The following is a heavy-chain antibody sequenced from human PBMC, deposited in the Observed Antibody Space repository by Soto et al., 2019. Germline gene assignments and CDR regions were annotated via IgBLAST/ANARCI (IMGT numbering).Heavy chain of an antibody. CDR2: INAGDGNT. D-gene: IGHD3-9*01. Sequence: ASVKVSCKTSGFLFTTYAIHWVRQAPGQRLEWMGWINAGDGNTEYSQKFRGRVTITIDTPASTAYLDFRSLRSEDTAMYYCARAPYHDVMTGYEFDNWGQGTLVTVSS. CDR3: ARAPYHDVMTGYEFDN. V-gene: IGHV1-3*01. J-gene: IGHJ4*02. CDR1: GFLFTTYA.